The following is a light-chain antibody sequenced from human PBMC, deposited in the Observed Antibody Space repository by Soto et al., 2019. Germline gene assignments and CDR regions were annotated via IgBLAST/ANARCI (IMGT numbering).Light chain of an antibody. Sequence: DFVMTQAPDSLAVSLGERATINCKSSQSVLYNSNNKNHLGWLQQKPGHPPKLLIYGASFRPSGVPDRFSGSGSGTDFPLTISSLQAEDVAVYYCQQYYSIPFTFGQGTKLEI. CDR3: QQYYSIPFT. V-gene: IGKV4-1*01. J-gene: IGKJ2*01. CDR2: GAS. CDR1: QSVLYNSNNKNH.